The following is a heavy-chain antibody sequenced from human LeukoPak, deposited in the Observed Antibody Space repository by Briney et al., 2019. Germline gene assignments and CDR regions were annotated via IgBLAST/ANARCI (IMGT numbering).Heavy chain of an antibody. Sequence: QPGGSLRLSCAASGFTFSSYSMNWVRQAPGKGLEWVSYISSSSTIYYADSVKGRFTISRDNAKNSLYLQMNSLRAEDTTVYYCAKGSSAVRPYFFDYWGQGILVTVSS. CDR1: GFTFSSYS. CDR2: ISSSSTI. V-gene: IGHV3-48*01. J-gene: IGHJ4*02. D-gene: IGHD6-6*01. CDR3: AKGSSAVRPYFFDY.